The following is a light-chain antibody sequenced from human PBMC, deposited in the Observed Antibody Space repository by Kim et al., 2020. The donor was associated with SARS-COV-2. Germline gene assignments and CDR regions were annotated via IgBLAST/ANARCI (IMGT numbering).Light chain of an antibody. J-gene: IGLJ3*02. CDR2: NNN. Sequence: GQRVSIACSGRSSNIGSNAVTWYQQFPGTAPKLLMYNNNVRPSWVPDRFSGSKSGTSASLAISGLQSEDEAHYYCSVWDDSLNGRVFGGGTQLTVL. V-gene: IGLV1-44*01. CDR3: SVWDDSLNGRV. CDR1: SSNIGSNA.